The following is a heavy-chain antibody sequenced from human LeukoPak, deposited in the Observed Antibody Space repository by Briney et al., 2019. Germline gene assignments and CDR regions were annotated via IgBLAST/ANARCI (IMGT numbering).Heavy chain of an antibody. CDR2: IDHRGDT. CDR1: GGSFSRYY. V-gene: IGHV4-34*01. CDR3: ARGATISETGYFDF. J-gene: IGHJ4*03. Sequence: KTSETLSLTCAVYGGSFSRYYWSWIRQSPGKGLEWIAEIDHRGDTNYNPSVKSRVTISVDTSKNQFSLKVRSLSAAGTAVYYCARGATISETGYFDFWGQGTLVTVSS. D-gene: IGHD5-24*01.